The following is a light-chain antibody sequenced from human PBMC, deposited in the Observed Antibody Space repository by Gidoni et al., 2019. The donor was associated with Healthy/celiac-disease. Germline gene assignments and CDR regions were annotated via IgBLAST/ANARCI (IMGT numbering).Light chain of an antibody. CDR1: QSISSY. CDR2: AAS. Sequence: DIQMTQSPSSLSASVGDRVTITCLASQSISSYLNWYHRKPGKAPKLLIYAASSLPSGVPSRFSGSGSGTDFTLTISSLQPEDFATYYCQQSYSTPLTFGGGTKVEIK. V-gene: IGKV1-39*01. J-gene: IGKJ4*01. CDR3: QQSYSTPLT.